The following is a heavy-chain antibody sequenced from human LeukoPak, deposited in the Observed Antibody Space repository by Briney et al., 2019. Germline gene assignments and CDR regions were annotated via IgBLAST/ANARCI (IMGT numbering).Heavy chain of an antibody. J-gene: IGHJ6*03. V-gene: IGHV4-34*01. CDR2: INHSGST. CDR3: ARVFGDSPSDYYYYYMDV. Sequence: PSETLSLTCAVYGGSFSGYYWSWLRQPPGKGLEWIGEINHSGSTNYNPSLKSRVTISVDTSKNQFSLKLSSVTAADTAVYYCARVFGDSPSDYYYYYMDVWGKGTTVTVSS. D-gene: IGHD4-17*01. CDR1: GGSFSGYY.